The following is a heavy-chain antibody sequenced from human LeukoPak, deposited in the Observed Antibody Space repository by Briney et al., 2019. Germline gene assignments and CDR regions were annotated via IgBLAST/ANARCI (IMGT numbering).Heavy chain of an antibody. D-gene: IGHD4-23*01. J-gene: IGHJ4*02. CDR3: VKIGRHYDGNVYPES. CDR2: IRHDGSQK. CDR1: TFSFSTYG. Sequence: GGCLRLSCAASTFSFSTYGMYWVRKAAGKGLGWVSSIRHDGSQKYYADSVRGRFSISRDNSKNTLYLQMHSLRTEDTAVHHRVKIGRHYDGNVYPESWGRRTLVTVSS. V-gene: IGHV3-30*02.